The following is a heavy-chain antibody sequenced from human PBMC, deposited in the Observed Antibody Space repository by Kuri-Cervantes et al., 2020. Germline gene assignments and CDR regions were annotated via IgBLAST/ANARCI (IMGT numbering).Heavy chain of an antibody. D-gene: IGHD5-18*01. V-gene: IGHV1-18*01. CDR2: ISAYNGNT. CDR3: ARDDPNLNVDTATNDY. Sequence: ASVKVSCKASGYTFTSYAMHWVRQAPGQRLEWMGWISAYNGNTNYAQKLQGRVTMTTDTSTSTAYMELRSLRSDDTAVYYCARDDPNLNVDTATNDYWGQGTLVTVSS. CDR1: GYTFTSYA. J-gene: IGHJ4*02.